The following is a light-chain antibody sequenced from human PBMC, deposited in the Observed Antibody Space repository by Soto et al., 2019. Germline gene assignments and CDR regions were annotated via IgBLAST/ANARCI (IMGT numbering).Light chain of an antibody. CDR3: TSYISSSTFVV. V-gene: IGLV2-14*01. J-gene: IGLJ2*01. Sequence: QSALTQPASVSGSPGQSITISCTGTSSDVGGYNYVSWYQQHPGKAPKLMIYDVSNRPSGVSNRFSGSKSGNTASPTISGLQAEDEADYYCTSYISSSTFVVFGGGTQLTVL. CDR2: DVS. CDR1: SSDVGGYNY.